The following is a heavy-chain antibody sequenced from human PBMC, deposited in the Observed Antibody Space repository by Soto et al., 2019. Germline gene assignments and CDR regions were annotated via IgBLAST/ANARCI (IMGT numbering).Heavy chain of an antibody. CDR1: GCSISSYY. Sequence: SETLSLTCTVSGCSISSYYWSWIRQPPGKGLEWIGYIYYSGSTNYNPSLKSRVTISVDTSKNQFSLKLSSVTAADTAVYYCVRLRDMIVVDHYYFDYWGQGTLVTVSS. D-gene: IGHD3-22*01. V-gene: IGHV4-59*01. CDR3: VRLRDMIVVDHYYFDY. J-gene: IGHJ4*02. CDR2: IYYSGST.